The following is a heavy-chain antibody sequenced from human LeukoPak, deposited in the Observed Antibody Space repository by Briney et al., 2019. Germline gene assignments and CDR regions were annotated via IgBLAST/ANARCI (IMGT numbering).Heavy chain of an antibody. CDR1: GGSISTSNYY. J-gene: IGHJ5*02. CDR3: ARLVRVGYCSTTTCNWFDP. D-gene: IGHD2-2*03. V-gene: IGHV4-39*07. Sequence: SETLSLTCTVSGGSISTSNYYWGWLRQPPGRGLEWVGNIFYSGSTYYSPSLKSRVTISVDTSKNQFSLKLSSVTAADTAVYYCARLVRVGYCSTTTCNWFDPWGQGTLVTVSS. CDR2: IFYSGST.